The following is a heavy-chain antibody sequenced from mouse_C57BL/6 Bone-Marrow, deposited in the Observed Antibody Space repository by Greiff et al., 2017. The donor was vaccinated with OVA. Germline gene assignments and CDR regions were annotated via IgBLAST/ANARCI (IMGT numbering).Heavy chain of an antibody. Sequence: EVQLQQSGPELVKPGASVKISCKASGYTFTDYYMNWVKQSHGKSLEWIGDINPNNGGTSYNQKFKGKATLTVDKSSSTAYMELRSLTSEDSAVYYCALFFTTVRDYWGQGTSVTVSS. CDR3: ALFFTTVRDY. CDR2: INPNNGGT. V-gene: IGHV1-26*01. D-gene: IGHD1-1*01. J-gene: IGHJ4*01. CDR1: GYTFTDYY.